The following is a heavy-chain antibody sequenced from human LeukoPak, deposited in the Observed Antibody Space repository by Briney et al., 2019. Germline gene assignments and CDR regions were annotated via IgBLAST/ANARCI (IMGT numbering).Heavy chain of an antibody. CDR2: IYTSGNT. Sequence: PSETLPLTCTVSGGSISSYYWSWIRQSAGKGLEWIGRIYTSGNTNYNPSLKSRVTMSVDTSNNHFSLNLSSVTAADTAVYYCARELRRDVYNYFDYWGQGTLVTVSS. J-gene: IGHJ4*02. CDR3: ARELRRDVYNYFDY. CDR1: GGSISSYY. V-gene: IGHV4-4*07. D-gene: IGHD5-24*01.